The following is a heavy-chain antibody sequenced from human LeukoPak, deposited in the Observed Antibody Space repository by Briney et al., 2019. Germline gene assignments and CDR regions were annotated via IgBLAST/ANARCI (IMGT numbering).Heavy chain of an antibody. CDR1: GFTFSSYA. D-gene: IGHD4-17*01. J-gene: IGHJ4*02. Sequence: GRSLRLSCAASGFTFSSYAMHWVRQAPGKGLEWVAVISYDGSNKYYADSVKGRFTISRDNSKNTLYLQMNSLRAEDTAVYYCASGYGDPSDWGQGTLVTVSS. CDR2: ISYDGSNK. CDR3: ASGYGDPSD. V-gene: IGHV3-30*04.